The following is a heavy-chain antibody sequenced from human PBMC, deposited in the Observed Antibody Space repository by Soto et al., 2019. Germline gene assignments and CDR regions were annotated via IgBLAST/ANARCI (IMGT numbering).Heavy chain of an antibody. D-gene: IGHD3-3*01. CDR2: ISYDGTNK. CDR3: AKDITIFGVDLYYYGMDV. J-gene: IGHJ6*02. Sequence: PGGSLRLSCAASGFTFSTYGTHWVRQAPGKGLEWVAVISYDGTNKDYADSVKGRFTISRDNSKNSLYLQMNSLRTEDTALYYCAKDITIFGVDLYYYGMDVWGQGTTVTVSS. CDR1: GFTFSTYG. V-gene: IGHV3-30*18.